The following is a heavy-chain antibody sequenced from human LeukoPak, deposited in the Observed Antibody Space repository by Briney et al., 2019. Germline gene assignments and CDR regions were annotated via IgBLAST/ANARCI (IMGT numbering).Heavy chain of an antibody. CDR1: GYTFTSYG. V-gene: IGHV1-18*04. Sequence: ASVKVSCKASGYTFTSYGISWVRQAPGQGLEWMGWISAYNGNTNYAQKLQGRVTMTTDTSTSTAYMELRSLRSDDTAVYYCARDVGGGYCSGGSCYPGANWFDPWDQGTLVTVSS. D-gene: IGHD2-15*01. CDR3: ARDVGGGYCSGGSCYPGANWFDP. J-gene: IGHJ5*02. CDR2: ISAYNGNT.